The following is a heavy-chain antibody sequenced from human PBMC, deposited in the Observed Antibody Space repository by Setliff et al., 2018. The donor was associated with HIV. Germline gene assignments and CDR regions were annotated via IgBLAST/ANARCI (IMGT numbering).Heavy chain of an antibody. D-gene: IGHD3-10*01. CDR3: AREARIPSGPDWYFDL. CDR2: IIPIFGTA. Sequence: SVMVSCKASGGTFSSYAISWVRQAPGQGLEWMGGIIPIFGTANYAQKFQGRVTITTDESTSTAYMELSSLRSEDTAVYYCAREARIPSGPDWYFDLWGRGTLVTVSS. J-gene: IGHJ2*01. V-gene: IGHV1-69*05. CDR1: GGTFSSYA.